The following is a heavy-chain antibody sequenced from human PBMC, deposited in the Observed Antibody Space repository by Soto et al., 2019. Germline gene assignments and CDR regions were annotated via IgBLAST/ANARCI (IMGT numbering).Heavy chain of an antibody. V-gene: IGHV3-74*01. Sequence: PGGSLRLSCAASGFTFSSYWMHWVRQAPGKGLVWVSHINSDGSSTTYANSVKGRFTISRDNSKNTLYLQMNSLRAEDTAVYYCAKSMYNWNDGFFDYWGQGTLVTVSS. CDR3: AKSMYNWNDGFFDY. D-gene: IGHD1-1*01. CDR1: GFTFSSYW. J-gene: IGHJ4*02. CDR2: INSDGSST.